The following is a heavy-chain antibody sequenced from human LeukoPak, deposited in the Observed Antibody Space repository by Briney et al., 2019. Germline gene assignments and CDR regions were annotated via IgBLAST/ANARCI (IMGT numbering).Heavy chain of an antibody. CDR3: AKERTAAGRVGAFDY. J-gene: IGHJ4*02. V-gene: IGHV3-9*01. D-gene: IGHD6-13*01. Sequence: PGGSLRLSCAASGFTFDDYAMHWVRQAPGKGLEWVSGISWNSGSIGYADSVKGRFTISRDNAKNSLYLQMNSLRAEDTALYYCAKERTAAGRVGAFDYWGQGTLVTVSS. CDR2: ISWNSGSI. CDR1: GFTFDDYA.